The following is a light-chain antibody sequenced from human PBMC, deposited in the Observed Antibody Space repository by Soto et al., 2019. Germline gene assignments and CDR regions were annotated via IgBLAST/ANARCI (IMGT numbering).Light chain of an antibody. CDR1: QSINIW. CDR3: QQYNVYWT. V-gene: IGKV1-5*03. J-gene: IGKJ1*01. Sequence: DIQMTQSPSTLSASVGDRVTITCRASQSINIWLAWYQQNPGRAPKLLIYKASTLESGVPSRFSGSGSGTEFTLTISSLQPDDFATYYCQQYNVYWTFGQGTKVDIK. CDR2: KAS.